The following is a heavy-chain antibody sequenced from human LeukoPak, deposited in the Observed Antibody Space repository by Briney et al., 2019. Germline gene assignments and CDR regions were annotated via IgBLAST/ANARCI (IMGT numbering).Heavy chain of an antibody. V-gene: IGHV4-39*07. CDR3: ARDPGESSWPLDY. Sequence: SETLSLTCTVSGGSISSSSYYWGWIRQPPGKGLEWIGSIYYSGSTYYNPSLKSRVTISVDTSKNQFSLKLSSVTAADTAVYYCARDPGESSWPLDYWGQGTLVTVSS. D-gene: IGHD6-13*01. CDR1: GGSISSSSYY. CDR2: IYYSGST. J-gene: IGHJ4*02.